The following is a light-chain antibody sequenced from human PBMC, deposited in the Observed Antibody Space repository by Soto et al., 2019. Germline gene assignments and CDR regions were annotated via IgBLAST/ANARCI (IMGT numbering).Light chain of an antibody. CDR2: DAS. Sequence: PGERAPLSCRASQSVSSFLAWYQQKPGQAPRLRIHDASNRATGIPARFSGSGSGTDFTLTISSLEPEDFAVYYCQQRSNWPPITFGQGTRLEIK. CDR1: QSVSSF. CDR3: QQRSNWPPIT. V-gene: IGKV3-11*01. J-gene: IGKJ5*01.